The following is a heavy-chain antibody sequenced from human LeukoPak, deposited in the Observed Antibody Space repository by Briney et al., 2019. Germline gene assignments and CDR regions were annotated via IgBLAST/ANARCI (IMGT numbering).Heavy chain of an antibody. CDR3: AELGITMIGGV. CDR1: GFTFSSYG. Sequence: GGSLRLSCAASGFTFSSYGMHWVRQAPGKGLKWVAFIQYDGSYKNYADSVKGRFTISRDNAKNSLYLQMNSLRAEDTAVYYCAELGITMIGGVWGKGTTVTISS. V-gene: IGHV3-30*02. D-gene: IGHD3-10*02. CDR2: IQYDGSYK. J-gene: IGHJ6*04.